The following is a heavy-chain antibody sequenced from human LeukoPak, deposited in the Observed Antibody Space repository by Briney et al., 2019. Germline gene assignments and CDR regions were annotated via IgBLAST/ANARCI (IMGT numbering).Heavy chain of an antibody. Sequence: SETLSLTCTVSGGSISSYYWSWIRQPPGKGLEWIGYIYYGGSTYYNPSLKSRVTISVDTSKNQFSLKLSSVTAADTAVYYCARVDTSGYDFDYWGQGTLVTVSS. CDR3: ARVDTSGYDFDY. V-gene: IGHV4-59*12. J-gene: IGHJ4*02. CDR2: IYYGGST. CDR1: GGSISSYY. D-gene: IGHD5-12*01.